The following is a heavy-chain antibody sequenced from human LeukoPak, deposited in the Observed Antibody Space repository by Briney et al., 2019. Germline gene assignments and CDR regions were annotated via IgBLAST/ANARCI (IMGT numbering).Heavy chain of an antibody. CDR1: GFTFSSYA. J-gene: IGHJ4*02. V-gene: IGHV3-23*01. Sequence: PGGSLRLSCAASGFTFSSYAMSWVRQAPGKGLEWVSAISGSGGSTYYADSVKGRFAISRDNSKNTLYLQMNSLRAEDTAVYYCAKASRRLELRQLYYFDYWGQGTLVTVSS. D-gene: IGHD1-7*01. CDR2: ISGSGGST. CDR3: AKASRRLELRQLYYFDY.